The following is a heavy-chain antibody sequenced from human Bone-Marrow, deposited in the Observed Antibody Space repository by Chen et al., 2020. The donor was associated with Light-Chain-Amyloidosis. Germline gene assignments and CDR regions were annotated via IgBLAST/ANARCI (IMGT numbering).Heavy chain of an antibody. Sequence: QVHLVQSGAEMKKPGASVKGSCKTSGKTLNDCNIHWLRQAPGQGLEWVGWFNPKTLATNYLHRHQERFIMTVDTSTSTAHMELTGLTSDDTAVYYCAKAAVDKPMGRYIWDFWGQGTLVTVSS. CDR1: GKTLNDCN. CDR3: AKAAVDKPMGRYIWDF. J-gene: IGHJ4*02. V-gene: IGHV1-2*07. CDR2: FNPKTLAT. D-gene: IGHD5-18*01.